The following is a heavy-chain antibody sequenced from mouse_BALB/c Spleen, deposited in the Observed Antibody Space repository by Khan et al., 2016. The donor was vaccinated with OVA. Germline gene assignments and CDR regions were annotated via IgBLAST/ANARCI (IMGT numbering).Heavy chain of an antibody. CDR2: ISYRGST. V-gene: IGHV3-2*02. Sequence: EVQLQESGPGLVKPSQSLSLTCTVPGYSITSGYGWNWIRQFPGNKLEWMGYISYRGSTNYNPSLKSRISITRDTSKNQFFLQLNSVTTEDTATYYCARTARIKYWGHGTTLTVSS. D-gene: IGHD1-2*01. CDR3: ARTARIKY. CDR1: GYSITSGYG. J-gene: IGHJ2*01.